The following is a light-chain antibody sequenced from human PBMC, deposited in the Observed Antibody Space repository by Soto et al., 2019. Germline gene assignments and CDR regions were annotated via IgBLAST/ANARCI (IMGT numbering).Light chain of an antibody. CDR1: RSVASN. CDR2: GAS. J-gene: IGKJ1*01. Sequence: IVMTQSPATLSVSPGEGATLSCRASRSVASNLAWYQQKPGQPPRLLIHGASTRATGIPARFSGSGSGTDFTLSISSLESEDFAVYYCQQYTNLVTFGQGNKVEIK. V-gene: IGKV3-15*01. CDR3: QQYTNLVT.